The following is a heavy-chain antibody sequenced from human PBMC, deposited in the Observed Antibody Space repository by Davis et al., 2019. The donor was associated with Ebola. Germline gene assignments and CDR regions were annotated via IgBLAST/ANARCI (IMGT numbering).Heavy chain of an antibody. J-gene: IGHJ4*02. CDR1: GFTFSSYA. Sequence: GGSLRLSCAASGFTFSSYAMHWVRQAPGKGLEWVAVISYDGSNKYYADSVKGRFTISRDNSKNTLYLQMSSLRAEDTAVYYCARARSGYYSGGDYWGQGTLVTVSS. CDR2: ISYDGSNK. D-gene: IGHD3-22*01. CDR3: ARARSGYYSGGDY. V-gene: IGHV3-30*04.